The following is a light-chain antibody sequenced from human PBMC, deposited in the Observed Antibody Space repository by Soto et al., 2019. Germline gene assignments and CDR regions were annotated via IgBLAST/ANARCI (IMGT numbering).Light chain of an antibody. CDR2: DVS. V-gene: IGLV2-14*01. J-gene: IGLJ7*01. CDR1: SRDVGGYNY. CDR3: TSYTSSDTGV. Sequence: QSALTQPASVSGSPGQSITISCTGSSRDVGGYNYVSWCQQYPGKPPKLIIYDVSNRPSGISSRFSGSKSGNTAFLTISGLQADDDACYYCTSYTSSDTGVFGGGTQLTVL.